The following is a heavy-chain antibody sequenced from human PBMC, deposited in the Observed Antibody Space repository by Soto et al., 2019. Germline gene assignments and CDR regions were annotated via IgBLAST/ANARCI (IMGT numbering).Heavy chain of an antibody. Sequence: GGSLRLSCTASGFTFGDYAMSWFRQAPGKGLEWVGFIRSKAYGGTTEYAASVKGRFTISRDDSKSIAYLQMNSLKTEDTAVYYCTRDSPYSSGWYLDYWGQGTLLTASS. CDR1: GFTFGDYA. CDR3: TRDSPYSSGWYLDY. CDR2: IRSKAYGGTT. J-gene: IGHJ4*02. D-gene: IGHD6-19*01. V-gene: IGHV3-49*03.